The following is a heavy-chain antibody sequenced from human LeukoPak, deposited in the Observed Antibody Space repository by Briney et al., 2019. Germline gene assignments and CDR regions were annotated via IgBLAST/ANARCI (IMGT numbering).Heavy chain of an antibody. V-gene: IGHV1-46*01. Sequence: ASVQVSCKASGNTFSSYFIHWVRQAPGQGLEWMGIISPGGGSTTYAQELQGRVTMTRDTSTSTVYMELSSLRSEDTAVFYCASNTNYYENTGHYVLDSRGQGTLVTVSS. D-gene: IGHD3-22*01. CDR1: GNTFSSYF. CDR3: ASNTNYYENTGHYVLDS. J-gene: IGHJ5*01. CDR2: ISPGGGST.